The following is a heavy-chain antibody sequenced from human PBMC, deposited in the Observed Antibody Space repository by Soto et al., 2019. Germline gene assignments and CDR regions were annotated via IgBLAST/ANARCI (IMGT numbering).Heavy chain of an antibody. J-gene: IGHJ6*02. CDR1: GGTFGSYA. D-gene: IGHD2-15*01. CDR2: IIPIFDTT. Sequence: QVQLVQSGAEVKKPGSSMKVSCKASGGTFGSYAINWVRQAPGQGLEWMGGIIPIFDTTNYARKFQGRVTITADESTSTAYMYQSSLRSEDTALYYCARSARGSTRLYYYYGMDVWGQGTTVTDCS. CDR3: ARSARGSTRLYYYYGMDV. V-gene: IGHV1-69*01.